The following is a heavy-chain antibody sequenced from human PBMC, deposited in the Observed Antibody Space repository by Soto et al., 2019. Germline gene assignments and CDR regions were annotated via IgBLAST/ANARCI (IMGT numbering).Heavy chain of an antibody. Sequence: QAHLEQSGAEVKRPGASVKVSCKASGYTFSDFDINWLRQASGQGPEWMGWMNAKSGDTFFAQRFQGKFNMTWDTSLSTAYMEVGSLSSDDTAIYFCARGNPFNYAGFDVWGQGTTVAVSS. J-gene: IGHJ6*02. CDR3: ARGNPFNYAGFDV. D-gene: IGHD3-16*01. V-gene: IGHV1-8*01. CDR1: GYTFSDFD. CDR2: MNAKSGDT.